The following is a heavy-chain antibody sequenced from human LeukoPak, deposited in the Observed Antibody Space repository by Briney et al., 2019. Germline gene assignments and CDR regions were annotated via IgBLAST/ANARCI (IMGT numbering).Heavy chain of an antibody. CDR3: ARDGWSLGP. CDR1: GYTFASYG. V-gene: IGHV1-18*01. J-gene: IGHJ5*02. CDR2: ISVYSGNT. Sequence: ASVKVSCKASGYTFASYGVAWVRQAPGQGPEWMAWISVYSGNTEYAQKFQDRVTLTADTSTSTVNMELRSLRSDDTAVYYCARDGWSLGPWGQGTLVTVSS. D-gene: IGHD2-8*01.